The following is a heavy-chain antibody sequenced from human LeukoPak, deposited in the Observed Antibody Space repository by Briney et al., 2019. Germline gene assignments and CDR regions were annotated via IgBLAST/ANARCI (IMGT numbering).Heavy chain of an antibody. Sequence: GGSLRLSCAASGVTFSRHVMHWVRQAPGKGLEWVAFIPSDGSNNYYADSVKGRFTISRDNSKNTLYLQMNSLRAEDTAVYYCARDFVGDYYDSSGLFDYWGQGTLVTVSS. V-gene: IGHV3-30*02. CDR2: IPSDGSNN. J-gene: IGHJ4*02. CDR3: ARDFVGDYYDSSGLFDY. D-gene: IGHD3-22*01. CDR1: GVTFSRHV.